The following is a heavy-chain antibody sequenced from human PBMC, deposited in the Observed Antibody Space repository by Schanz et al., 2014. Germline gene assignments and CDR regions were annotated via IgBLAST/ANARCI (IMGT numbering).Heavy chain of an antibody. CDR3: ARAGQDYSDSSGYATYYFGN. J-gene: IGHJ4*02. D-gene: IGHD3-22*01. Sequence: QLQLVQSGAEVKRPGASAKVTCKASGNIFTNYYIHWVRQAPGQGLEWMGRIIPITGITNYAQKFQGRVTFTADKSTSTAYMELSNLRSEDTAVYYCARAGQDYSDSSGYATYYFGNWGQGTLVTVSS. CDR1: GNIFTNYY. CDR2: IIPITGIT. V-gene: IGHV1-69*09.